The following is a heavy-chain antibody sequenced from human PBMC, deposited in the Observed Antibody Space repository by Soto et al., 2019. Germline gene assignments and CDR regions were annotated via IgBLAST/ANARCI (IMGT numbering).Heavy chain of an antibody. CDR1: GFTFSSYA. Sequence: SLRLSCTASGFTFSSYAMNWVRQAPGKGLEWVSVISGRGGSTYYADSVKGRFTISRDNSKNTLYLQMNSLRAEDTAVYYCASRTSGWYFDYWGQGTLVTVSS. V-gene: IGHV3-23*01. CDR2: ISGRGGST. J-gene: IGHJ4*02. CDR3: ASRTSGWYFDY. D-gene: IGHD6-19*01.